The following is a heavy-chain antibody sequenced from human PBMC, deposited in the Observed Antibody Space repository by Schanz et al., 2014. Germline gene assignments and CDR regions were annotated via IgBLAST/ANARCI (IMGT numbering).Heavy chain of an antibody. J-gene: IGHJ6*02. CDR1: GFGFDDYA. CDR3: AREPTEKRRLVGRDYYGMDV. CDR2: INWNGGST. Sequence: EVQLVESGGGVVRPGGSLRLSCAASGFGFDDYAMSWVRQAPGKGLEWVSGINWNGGSTGYADSVKGRFTISRDNSKRSLFLQMNSLRVEDTAVYYCAREPTEKRRLVGRDYYGMDVWGQGTTVAVSS. V-gene: IGHV3-20*04. D-gene: IGHD1-1*01.